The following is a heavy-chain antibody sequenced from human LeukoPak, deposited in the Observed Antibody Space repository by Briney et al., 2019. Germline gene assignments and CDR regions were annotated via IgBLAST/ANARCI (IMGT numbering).Heavy chain of an antibody. Sequence: AASVKVSCKASGGTFCSYAISWVRQAPGQGLEWMGGIIPIFGTANYAQKFQGRVTITTDESTSTAYMELSSLRSEDTAAYYCARGNVFRGRLAAAGIGYFDYWGQGTLVTVSS. D-gene: IGHD6-13*01. CDR1: GGTFCSYA. J-gene: IGHJ4*02. CDR3: ARGNVFRGRLAAAGIGYFDY. CDR2: IIPIFGTA. V-gene: IGHV1-69*05.